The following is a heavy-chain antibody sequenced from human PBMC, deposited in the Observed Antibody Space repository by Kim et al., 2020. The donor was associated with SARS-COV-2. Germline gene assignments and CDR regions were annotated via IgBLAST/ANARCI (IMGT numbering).Heavy chain of an antibody. CDR2: IIPLFGTS. CDR3: ARGNWKKGDPRWGFPV. Sequence: SVKVSCKASGGTFSDYAFNWVRQAPGQGLEWMGGIIPLFGTSNYAQKFYGKVTIAADASTSTVYMELTSLEYDDTAIYYCARGNWKKGDPRWGFPVWGQGSQVTVSS. J-gene: IGHJ4*02. CDR1: GGTFSDYA. V-gene: IGHV1-69*13. D-gene: IGHD2-21*01.